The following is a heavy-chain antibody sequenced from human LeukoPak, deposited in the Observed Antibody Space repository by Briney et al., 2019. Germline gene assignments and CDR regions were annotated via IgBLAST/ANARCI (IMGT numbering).Heavy chain of an antibody. J-gene: IGHJ4*02. D-gene: IGHD6-19*01. Sequence: SETLSLTCTVSGGSISSSPYYWGWIRQPPGKGLEWIGSIYYSGSTYYNPSLKSRVTISVDTSKNQFSLKLSSVTAADTAMYYCARGTLYSGWSYYFDYWGQGSQVIVSS. CDR2: IYYSGST. CDR1: GGSISSSPYY. V-gene: IGHV4-39*07. CDR3: ARGTLYSGWSYYFDY.